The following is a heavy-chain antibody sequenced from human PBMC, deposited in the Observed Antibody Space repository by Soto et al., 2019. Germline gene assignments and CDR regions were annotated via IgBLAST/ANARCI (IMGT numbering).Heavy chain of an antibody. CDR2: ISAYNGNT. D-gene: IGHD1-26*01. V-gene: IGHV1-18*01. CDR1: GYTFTSYG. J-gene: IGHJ5*02. CDR3: ARIVGADRRWFDP. Sequence: SVKVSCKASGYTFTSYGLTWVRQAPGQGLEWMGWISAYNGNTNYAQKLQGRVTMTTDTSTSTAYMELRSLRSDDTAVYYCARIVGADRRWFDPWGQGTLVTVSS.